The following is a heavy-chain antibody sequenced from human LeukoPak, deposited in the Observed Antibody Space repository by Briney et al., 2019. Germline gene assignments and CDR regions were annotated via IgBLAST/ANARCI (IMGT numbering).Heavy chain of an antibody. V-gene: IGHV3-23*01. CDR3: AKGGYCSSTSCYTYYYYYMDV. J-gene: IGHJ6*03. D-gene: IGHD2-2*02. Sequence: PAGGSLRLSCAASGFTFSSYAMSWVRQAPGKGLEWVSAISGSGGSTYYADSVKGRFTISRDNSKNTLYLQMNSLRAEDTAVYYCAKGGYCSSTSCYTYYYYYMDVWGKGTTVTVSS. CDR1: GFTFSSYA. CDR2: ISGSGGST.